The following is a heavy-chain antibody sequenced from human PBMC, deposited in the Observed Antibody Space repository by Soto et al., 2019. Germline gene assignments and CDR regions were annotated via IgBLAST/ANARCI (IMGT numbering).Heavy chain of an antibody. CDR2: ISYDGSNK. CDR1: GFTFSSYA. CDR3: ARDLYGSGSHDY. Sequence: QVQLVESGGGVVQPGRSLRLSCAASGFTFSSYAMHWVRQAPGKGLEWVAVISYDGSNKYYADSVKGRFTISRDNSKNTLYLQMNSLRAEDTDVYYCARDLYGSGSHDYWGQGTLVTVSS. J-gene: IGHJ4*02. D-gene: IGHD3-10*01. V-gene: IGHV3-30-3*01.